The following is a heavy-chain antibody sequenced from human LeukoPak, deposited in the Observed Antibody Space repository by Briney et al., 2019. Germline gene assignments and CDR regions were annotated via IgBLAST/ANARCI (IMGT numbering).Heavy chain of an antibody. Sequence: GASVKVSCKASGYTFTGYYMHWVRQAPGQGLEWMGWINPNSGGTNYAQKFQGRVTMTTDTSTSTAYMELRSLRSDDTAVYYCARGESVGASPSHFSDYWGQGTLVTVSS. CDR1: GYTFTGYY. J-gene: IGHJ4*02. CDR2: INPNSGGT. CDR3: ARGESVGASPSHFSDY. V-gene: IGHV1-2*02. D-gene: IGHD1-26*01.